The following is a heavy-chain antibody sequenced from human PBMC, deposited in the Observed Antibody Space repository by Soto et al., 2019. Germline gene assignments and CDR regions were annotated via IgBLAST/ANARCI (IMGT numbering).Heavy chain of an antibody. CDR2: IYPGDSDI. CDR1: GYIFATYW. Sequence: GDSLKISCRTSGYIFATYWIGWVRQTPEKGLEWMGLIYPGDSDIRNNPSFQGQVTISSNNSITTAYLHWNSLKASDTAMYYCARFGSGGEDYWGKGPPVTVSS. J-gene: IGHJ4*02. V-gene: IGHV5-51*01. D-gene: IGHD3-10*01. CDR3: ARFGSGGEDY.